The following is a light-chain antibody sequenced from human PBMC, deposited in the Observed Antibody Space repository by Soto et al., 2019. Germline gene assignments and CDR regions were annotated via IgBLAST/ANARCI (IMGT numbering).Light chain of an antibody. CDR3: QQYHTSST. CDR1: QSISNN. CDR2: GAS. J-gene: IGKJ2*01. V-gene: IGKV3-15*01. Sequence: DILMTQSPVTLSVSPGERATLSCRASQSISNNLAWYQQKPGQTPRLLIYGASRRANDIPVRVTGSGSGTEFTRTIGSLQSEDFPVYYCQQYHTSSTFGRGPKLEI.